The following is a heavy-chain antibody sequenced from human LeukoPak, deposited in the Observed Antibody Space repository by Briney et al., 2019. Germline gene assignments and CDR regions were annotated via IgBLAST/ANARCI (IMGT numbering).Heavy chain of an antibody. CDR1: GGSFSGYY. CDR3: ARGRNYDFWSGYYPSFFDY. J-gene: IGHJ4*02. V-gene: IGHV4-34*01. D-gene: IGHD3-3*01. CDR2: INHSGST. Sequence: ETLSLTCAVYGGSFSGYYWSWIRQPPGKGLEWIGEINHSGSTNYNPSLKSRVTISVDTSKNQFSLKLSSVTAADTAVYYCARGRNYDFWSGYYPSFFDYWGQGTLVTVSS.